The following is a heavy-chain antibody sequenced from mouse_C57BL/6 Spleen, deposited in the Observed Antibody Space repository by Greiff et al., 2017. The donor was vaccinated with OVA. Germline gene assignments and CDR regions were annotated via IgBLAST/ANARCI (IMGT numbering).Heavy chain of an antibody. V-gene: IGHV1-69*01. D-gene: IGHD2-5*01. CDR1: GYTFTSYW. CDR3: ALYSNGDFDV. Sequence: QVQLQQPGAELVMPGASVQLSCKASGYTFTSYWMHWVKQRPGQGLEWIGEIDPSDSYTNYNQKFKGKSTLTVDKSSSTAYMQLSSLTSEDSAVYYCALYSNGDFDVWGTGTTVTVSS. J-gene: IGHJ1*03. CDR2: IDPSDSYT.